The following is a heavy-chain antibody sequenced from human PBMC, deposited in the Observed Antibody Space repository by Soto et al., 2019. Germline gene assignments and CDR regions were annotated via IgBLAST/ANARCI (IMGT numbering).Heavy chain of an antibody. CDR1: GGTFSSYA. D-gene: IGHD3-10*01. J-gene: IGHJ6*02. CDR2: IIPIFGTA. CDR3: ARGRYYGSGSRTDYYYYYGMDV. Sequence: QVQLVQSGAEVKKPGSSVKVSCKASGGTFSSYAISWVRQAPGQGLEWMGGIIPIFGTANYAQKFQGGVTITADESKSTAYMELSSLRSEDTAVYYCARGRYYGSGSRTDYYYYYGMDVWGQGTTVTVSS. V-gene: IGHV1-69*12.